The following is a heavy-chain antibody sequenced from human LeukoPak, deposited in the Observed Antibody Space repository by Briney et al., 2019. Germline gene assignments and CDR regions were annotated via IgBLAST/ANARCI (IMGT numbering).Heavy chain of an antibody. D-gene: IGHD1-26*01. Sequence: PGRSLRLSCAASGFTFSSYGMHWVRQAPGKGLEWVALIWYDGSNKYYADSVKGRFTISRDNSRNTLYLQMNSLRAEDTAVYYCARLRGSYMDSWGQGTLVTVSS. CDR1: GFTFSSYG. J-gene: IGHJ4*02. CDR3: ARLRGSYMDS. V-gene: IGHV3-33*01. CDR2: IWYDGSNK.